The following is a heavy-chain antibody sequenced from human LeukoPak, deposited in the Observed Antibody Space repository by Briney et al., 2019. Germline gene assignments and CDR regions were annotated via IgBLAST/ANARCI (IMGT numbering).Heavy chain of an antibody. CDR1: GGSTSSYY. V-gene: IGHV4-4*07. J-gene: IGHJ6*03. D-gene: IGHD3-22*01. CDR2: IYTSGST. CDR3: ARLNYASSGYYYSHYYYYYMDV. Sequence: SETLSLTCTVSGGSTSSYYWSWIRQPAGKGLEWIGRIYTSGSTNYNPSLKSRVTMSVDTSKNQLSLKLSSVTAADTAVYYCARLNYASSGYYYSHYYYYYMDVWGKGTTVTVSS.